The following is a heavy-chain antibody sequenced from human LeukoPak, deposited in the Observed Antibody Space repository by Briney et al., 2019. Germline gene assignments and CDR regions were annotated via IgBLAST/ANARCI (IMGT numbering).Heavy chain of an antibody. CDR2: IKQDGSEK. V-gene: IGHV3-7*01. J-gene: IGHJ4*02. CDR3: ARSFHGY. Sequence: GGSLRLSCVASGFTFTDFWMSWVRQAPGKGLEWGANIKQDGSEKYYVDSVKGRFTISRDNAKNSVYLQMDSLRDEDTAVYYCARSFHGYWGQGTLVTVSS. CDR1: GFTFTDFW.